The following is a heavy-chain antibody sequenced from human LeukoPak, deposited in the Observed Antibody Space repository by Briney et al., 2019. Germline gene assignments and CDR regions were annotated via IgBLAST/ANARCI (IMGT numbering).Heavy chain of an antibody. CDR2: ISAYNGNT. CDR3: ARGYCSSTSCSFPDY. Sequence: GASVKVSCKASGYTFTSYGISWVRQAPGQGLEWMGWISAYNGNTNYAQKLQGRVTMTTDTSTSTAYMELRSLRSDDTAVYYCARGYCSSTSCSFPDYWGQGTLVTVSS. J-gene: IGHJ4*02. V-gene: IGHV1-18*01. CDR1: GYTFTSYG. D-gene: IGHD2-2*01.